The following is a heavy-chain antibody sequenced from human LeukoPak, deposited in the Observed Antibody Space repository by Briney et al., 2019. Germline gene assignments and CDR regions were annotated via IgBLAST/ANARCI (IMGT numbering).Heavy chain of an antibody. CDR2: ISGSGGST. Sequence: GSLRLSCAASGFTFSNYWINWVRQAPGKGLEWVSAISGSGGSTYYADSVKGRFTISRDNSKNTLYLQMNSLRAEDTALYYCAKDTPDIWGQGTMVTVSS. J-gene: IGHJ3*02. CDR1: GFTFSNYW. CDR3: AKDTPDI. V-gene: IGHV3-23*01.